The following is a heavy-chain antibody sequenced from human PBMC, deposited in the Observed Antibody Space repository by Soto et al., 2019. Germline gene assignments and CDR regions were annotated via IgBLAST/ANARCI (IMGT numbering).Heavy chain of an antibody. V-gene: IGHV3-21*01. CDR2: ISRSSSYI. J-gene: IGHJ6*02. Sequence: EVQLVESGGGLVKPGVSLRLSCAASGFTFSSYSMNWVRQAPGKGLEWVSSISRSSSYIYYADSVKGRFTISRDNAKNSLYLQMNSLRAEDTAVYYCARGRGAAGTDSVQYYGMEVWGQGTTVTVSS. CDR3: ARGRGAAGTDSVQYYGMEV. D-gene: IGHD6-13*01. CDR1: GFTFSSYS.